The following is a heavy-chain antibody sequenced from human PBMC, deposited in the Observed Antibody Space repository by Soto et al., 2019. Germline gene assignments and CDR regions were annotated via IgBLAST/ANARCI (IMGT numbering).Heavy chain of an antibody. D-gene: IGHD4-17*01. CDR3: ARGDTVTTFDY. V-gene: IGHV3-30-3*01. CDR2: ISYDGSNK. Sequence: QVQLVESGGGVVQPGRSLRLSCAASGFTFSSYAMHWVRQAPGKGLEWVAVISYDGSNKYYADSVKGRFTISRDNSKKTLYLQMNSLRAEYTAVYYCARGDTVTTFDYWGQGTLVTVSS. CDR1: GFTFSSYA. J-gene: IGHJ4*02.